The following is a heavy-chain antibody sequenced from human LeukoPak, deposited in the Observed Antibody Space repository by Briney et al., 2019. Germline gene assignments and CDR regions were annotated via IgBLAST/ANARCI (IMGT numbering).Heavy chain of an antibody. Sequence: GGSLRLSCAASGFTFSSYAMHWVRQAPGKGLEWVAVISYDGSNKYYADSVKGRFTISRDNSKNTLYLQMNSLRAEDTAVYYCARSRSYDYVDMDVWGKGTTVTVSS. J-gene: IGHJ6*03. D-gene: IGHD3-16*01. CDR2: ISYDGSNK. V-gene: IGHV3-30*01. CDR3: ARSRSYDYVDMDV. CDR1: GFTFSSYA.